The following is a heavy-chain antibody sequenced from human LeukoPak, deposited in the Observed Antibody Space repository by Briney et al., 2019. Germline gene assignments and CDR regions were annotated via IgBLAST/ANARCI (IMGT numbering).Heavy chain of an antibody. V-gene: IGHV3-23*01. J-gene: IGHJ4*02. CDR2: ISGSGGST. CDR1: GFTFSSYP. D-gene: IGHD6-19*01. Sequence: GGSLRLSCAASGFTFSSYPMSWVRQAPGKGLEWVSAISGSGGSTYYADSVKGRFTISRDNSKNTLYLQMNSLRAEDTAVYYCAKDHRPPPDPSSGWYWGQGTLVTVSS. CDR3: AKDHRPPPDPSSGWY.